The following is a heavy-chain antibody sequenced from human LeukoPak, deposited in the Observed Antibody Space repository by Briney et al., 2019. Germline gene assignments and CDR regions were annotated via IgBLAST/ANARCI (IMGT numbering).Heavy chain of an antibody. D-gene: IGHD6-13*01. CDR3: ADLHHAGYSRDDYYYYYGMDV. J-gene: IGHJ6*02. CDR1: GGTFSSYA. CDR2: IIPILGIA. V-gene: IGHV1-69*04. Sequence: SVKVSCKASGGTFSSYAIRWVRQAPGQGLEWMGRIIPILGIANYAQKFQGRVTITADKSTSTAYMELSSLRSGDTAVYYCADLHHAGYSRDDYYYYYGMDVWGQGNTVTVSS.